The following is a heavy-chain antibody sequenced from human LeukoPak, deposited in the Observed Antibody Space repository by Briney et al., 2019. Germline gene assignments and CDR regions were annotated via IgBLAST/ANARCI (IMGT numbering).Heavy chain of an antibody. V-gene: IGHV3-33*06. J-gene: IGHJ6*03. CDR3: AKDGPINWKRRYYYYYMDV. Sequence: GGSLRLSCAASGFTFSSYSMNWVRQAPGKGLEWVAVIWYDGSNKYYADSVKGRFTISRDNSKNTLYLQMNSLRAEDTAVYYSAKDGPINWKRRYYYYYMDVWGKGTTVTVSS. D-gene: IGHD1-20*01. CDR2: IWYDGSNK. CDR1: GFTFSSYS.